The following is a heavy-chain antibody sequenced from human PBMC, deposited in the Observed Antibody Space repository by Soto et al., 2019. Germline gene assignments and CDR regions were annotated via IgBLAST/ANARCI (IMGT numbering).Heavy chain of an antibody. V-gene: IGHV3-13*01. CDR3: ARGGDRFDGMDI. CDR1: GFGFNGYD. CDR2: ISTAADT. J-gene: IGHJ6*02. Sequence: EVQLVESGGGLVQPGGSLRLSCAASGFGFNGYDMHWVRQAPGKNLEWVAAISTAADTYYLGSVKGRFTISREDAKNSLSLRMDSLRVGYTAVYYCARGGDRFDGMDIWGQGTTVTVSS. D-gene: IGHD3-16*01.